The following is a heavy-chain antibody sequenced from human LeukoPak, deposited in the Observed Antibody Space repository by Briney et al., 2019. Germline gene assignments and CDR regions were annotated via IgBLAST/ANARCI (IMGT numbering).Heavy chain of an antibody. CDR2: IHCSGST. J-gene: IGHJ4*02. CDR1: GGSVSSYF. CDR3: ASNQNGDYVDY. Sequence: PSETLSLTCSVSGGSVSSYFWSWIRQPPGKGLEWIGYIHCSGSTNYNPSLQSRVTISVDTSKNQFSLKLSSVTAADTAVYYCASNQNGDYVDYWGQGTLVTVSS. V-gene: IGHV4-59*08. D-gene: IGHD4-17*01.